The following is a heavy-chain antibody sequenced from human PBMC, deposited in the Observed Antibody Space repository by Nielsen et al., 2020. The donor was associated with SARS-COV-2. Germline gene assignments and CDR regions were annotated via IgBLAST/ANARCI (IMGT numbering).Heavy chain of an antibody. D-gene: IGHD1-1*01. Sequence: ASVKVSCKTSEYIFTDQYMHWVRQAPGQGLEWLGWINPHSGATSYAQKFQGRVAMTRDTSVNTAYMELSRLTSDDTAFYYCARLYNNDPWGQGTLVTVSS. CDR3: ARLYNNDP. J-gene: IGHJ5*02. CDR1: EYIFTDQY. CDR2: INPHSGAT. V-gene: IGHV1-2*02.